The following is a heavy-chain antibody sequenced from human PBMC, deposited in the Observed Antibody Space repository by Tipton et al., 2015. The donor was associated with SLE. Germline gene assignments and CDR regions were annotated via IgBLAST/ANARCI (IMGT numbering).Heavy chain of an antibody. D-gene: IGHD3-22*01. V-gene: IGHV4-61*01. CDR2: MYNNGNT. Sequence: LRLSCTVSGGSISSGSYYWGWIRQPPGKGMEWIGYMYNNGNTNYNPSLKSRVTISGDRKQFSLELSSVTAADTAVYFCARVTGGGFDSSGYPFDYWGPGILVTVSS. CDR1: GGSISSGSYY. J-gene: IGHJ4*02. CDR3: ARVTGGGFDSSGYPFDY.